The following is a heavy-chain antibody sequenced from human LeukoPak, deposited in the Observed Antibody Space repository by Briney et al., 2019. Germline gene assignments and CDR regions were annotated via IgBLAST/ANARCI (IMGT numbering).Heavy chain of an antibody. V-gene: IGHV4-61*02. CDR2: IYTSGST. CDR1: GGSISSGSYY. Sequence: NPSETLSLTCTVSGGSISSGSYYWSWIRQPAGKGLEWIGRIYTSGSTNYNPSLKSRVTISVDTSKNQFSLKLSSVTAADTAVYYCARHGLRPIYFDWLSDPPYYFDYWGQGTLVTVSS. D-gene: IGHD3-9*01. CDR3: ARHGLRPIYFDWLSDPPYYFDY. J-gene: IGHJ4*02.